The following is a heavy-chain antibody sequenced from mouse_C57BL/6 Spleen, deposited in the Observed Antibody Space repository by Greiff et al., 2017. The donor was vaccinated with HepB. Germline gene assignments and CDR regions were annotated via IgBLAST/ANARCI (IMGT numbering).Heavy chain of an antibody. V-gene: IGHV5-6*01. CDR1: GFTFSSYG. J-gene: IGHJ4*01. CDR3: ARHPDY. CDR2: ISSGGSYT. Sequence: EVKLVESGGDLVKPGGSLKLSCAASGFTFSSYGMSWVRQTPDKRLEWVATISSGGSYTYYPDSVKGRFTISRDNAKNTLYLQMSSLKSEDTAMYYCARHPDYWGQGTSVTVSS.